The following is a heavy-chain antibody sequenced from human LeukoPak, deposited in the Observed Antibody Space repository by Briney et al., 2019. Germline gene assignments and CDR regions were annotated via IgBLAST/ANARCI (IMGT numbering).Heavy chain of an antibody. V-gene: IGHV4-59*01. CDR1: GGSISSYH. CDR2: IYYTGST. D-gene: IGHD3-3*01. CDR3: TRSLRVVSHGGMDV. Sequence: PSETLSLTCTVSGGSISSYHGSWIRQPPGKGLEWIGHIYYTGSTNYNPSLKSRVTISLDTSKSQFSLKLSSVTAADTAVYYCTRSLRVVSHGGMDVWGQGTTVTVSS. J-gene: IGHJ6*02.